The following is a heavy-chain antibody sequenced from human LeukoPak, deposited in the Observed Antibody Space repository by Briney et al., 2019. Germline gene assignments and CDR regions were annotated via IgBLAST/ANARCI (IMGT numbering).Heavy chain of an antibody. D-gene: IGHD5-24*01. CDR1: GGSFSGYY. Sequence: SETLSLTCAVYGGSFSGYYWSWIRQPPGKGLEWIGEINHSGSTNYNPSLKSRVTISVDTSKSQFSLKLSSVTAADTAVYYCARGRDGYSSWGQGTLVTVSS. CDR3: ARGRDGYSS. V-gene: IGHV4-34*01. CDR2: INHSGST. J-gene: IGHJ4*02.